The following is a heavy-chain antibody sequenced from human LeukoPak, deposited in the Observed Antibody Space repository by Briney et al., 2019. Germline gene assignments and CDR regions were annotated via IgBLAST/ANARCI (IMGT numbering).Heavy chain of an antibody. Sequence: GGSLRLSCADSGFTFSTYAMHWVRQAPGKGLEWVAVISYDGSNQYYADSVKGRFTISRDNSKNTLYLQMNSLSAEDTALYYCAKSPNIVATRYYFDYWGQGTLVTVSS. CDR1: GFTFSTYA. CDR2: ISYDGSNQ. CDR3: AKSPNIVATRYYFDY. D-gene: IGHD5-12*01. J-gene: IGHJ4*02. V-gene: IGHV3-30*18.